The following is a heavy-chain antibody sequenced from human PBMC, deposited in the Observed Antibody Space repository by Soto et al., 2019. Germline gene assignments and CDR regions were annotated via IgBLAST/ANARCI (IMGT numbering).Heavy chain of an antibody. V-gene: IGHV3-21*01. CDR2: ISSSSSYI. J-gene: IGHJ6*02. CDR1: GFTFSSYS. CDR3: ARDGPPRNGMDV. Sequence: EVQLVESGGGLVKPGGSLRLSCAASGFTFSSYSMNWVRQAPGKGLEWVSSISSSSSYIYYADSVKGRFIISRDNAKNSLYLQMNSLRAEDTAVYYCARDGPPRNGMDVWGQGTTVTVSS.